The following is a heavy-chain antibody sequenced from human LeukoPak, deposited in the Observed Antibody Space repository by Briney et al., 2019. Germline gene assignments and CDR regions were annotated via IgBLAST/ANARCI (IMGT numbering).Heavy chain of an antibody. Sequence: NPGAGGTSYAQKFQGRVTVTSDTSTSTVYMELSSLRSEDTAVYYCARELNDYGDYYYGMDVWGLGTTVIVS. J-gene: IGHJ6*02. CDR2: NPGAGGT. D-gene: IGHD4-17*01. CDR3: ARELNDYGDYYYGMDV. V-gene: IGHV1-46*01.